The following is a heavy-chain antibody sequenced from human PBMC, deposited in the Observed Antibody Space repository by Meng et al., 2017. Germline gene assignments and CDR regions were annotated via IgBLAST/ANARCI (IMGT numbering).Heavy chain of an antibody. CDR1: GFTFSSYG. CDR3: ARDRREIAAAGTLDY. CDR2: IWYDGSNK. Sequence: GESLKISCAASGFTFSSYGMHWVRQAPGKGLEWVAVIWYDGSNKYYADSVKGRFTISRDNSKNTLYLQMNSLRAEDTAVYYCARDRREIAAAGTLDYWGQGTLVPSPQ. J-gene: IGHJ4*02. V-gene: IGHV3-30*19. D-gene: IGHD6-13*01.